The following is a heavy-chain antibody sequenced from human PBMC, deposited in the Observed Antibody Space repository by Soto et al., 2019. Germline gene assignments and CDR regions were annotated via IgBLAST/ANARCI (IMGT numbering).Heavy chain of an antibody. CDR1: GFTVSSYS. D-gene: IGHD3-3*01. CDR3: ARARSLLEWFLRRPSRIPGFDY. V-gene: IGHV3-66*01. Sequence: EVQLVESGGGLVQPGGSLRLSCAASGFTVSSYSMNWVRQAPGKGLEWVSVIYSGGSTLYADSEKGRFTISRDISKHTFSLHLNHLRAEDTAVYYCARARSLLEWFLRRPSRIPGFDYWGQGTLVTVSS. J-gene: IGHJ4*02. CDR2: IYSGGST.